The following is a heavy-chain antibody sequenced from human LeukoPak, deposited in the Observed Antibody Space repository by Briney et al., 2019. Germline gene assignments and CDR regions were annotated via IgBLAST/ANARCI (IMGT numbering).Heavy chain of an antibody. D-gene: IGHD3-3*01. V-gene: IGHV3-48*04. Sequence: GGSLRLSCAASGFTFSSYSMNWVRQAPGKGLEWVSYTSSSSSTIYYADSVKGRFTISRDNAKNSLYLQMNSLRAEDTAVYYCARDYDFWSGYYRGYYYYMDVWGKGTTVTVSS. CDR1: GFTFSSYS. CDR2: TSSSSSTI. J-gene: IGHJ6*03. CDR3: ARDYDFWSGYYRGYYYYMDV.